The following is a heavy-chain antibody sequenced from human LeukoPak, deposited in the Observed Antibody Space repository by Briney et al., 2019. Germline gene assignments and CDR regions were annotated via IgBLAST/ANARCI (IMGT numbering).Heavy chain of an antibody. V-gene: IGHV1-18*01. D-gene: IGHD3-22*01. CDR3: ARGASDYYDSSGYYGPIDY. Sequence: GASVKVSCKASGYAFTSYGISWVRQAPGQGLEWMGWISAYNGNTNYAQKLQGRVTMTTDTSTSTAYMELRSLRSDDTAVYYCARGASDYYDSSGYYGPIDYWGQGTLVTVSS. CDR1: GYAFTSYG. CDR2: ISAYNGNT. J-gene: IGHJ4*02.